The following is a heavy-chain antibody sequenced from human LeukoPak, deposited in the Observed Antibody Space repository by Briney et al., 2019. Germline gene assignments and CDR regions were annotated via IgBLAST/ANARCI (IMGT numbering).Heavy chain of an antibody. CDR3: ARDRYCSGGYCYPGDY. J-gene: IGHJ4*02. CDR1: GFTFSSYS. D-gene: IGHD2-15*01. CDR2: ISSSSSYI. V-gene: IGHV3-21*04. Sequence: GGSLRLSCAASGFTFSSYSMNWVRQAPGKGLEWVSSISSSSSYIYYADSVKGRFTISRDNAKNSLYLHMNTLSADDTAVYYCARDRYCSGGYCYPGDYWGQGTLVTVSS.